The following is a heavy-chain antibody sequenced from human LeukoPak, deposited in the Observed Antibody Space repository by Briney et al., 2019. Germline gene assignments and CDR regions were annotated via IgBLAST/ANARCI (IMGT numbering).Heavy chain of an antibody. CDR1: GGSISSGSYY. D-gene: IGHD2-21*01. J-gene: IGHJ3*02. V-gene: IGHV4-61*02. CDR2: IYTSGST. Sequence: KPSQTLSLTCTVSGGSISSGSYYWSWIRQPAGKGLECIGRIYTSGSTNYNPSLKSRVTMSVDTSKNQFSLKLSSVTAADTAVYYCARDRWRFVGDPENNAFDIWGQGTMVTVSS. CDR3: ARDRWRFVGDPENNAFDI.